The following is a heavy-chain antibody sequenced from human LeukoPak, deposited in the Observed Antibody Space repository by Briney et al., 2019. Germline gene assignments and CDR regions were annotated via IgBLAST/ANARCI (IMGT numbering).Heavy chain of an antibody. CDR2: ISGSGGST. D-gene: IGHD3-22*01. CDR3: AKGEGRNYYDSSGYWYGTFLDY. Sequence: GGSLRLSCAASGFTFSGYGMSWVRQAPGKGLEWVSAISGSGGSTYYADSVKGRFTISRDNSKNTLYLQMNSLRAEDTAVYYCAKGEGRNYYDSSGYWYGTFLDYWGQGTLVTVSS. CDR1: GFTFSGYG. V-gene: IGHV3-23*01. J-gene: IGHJ4*02.